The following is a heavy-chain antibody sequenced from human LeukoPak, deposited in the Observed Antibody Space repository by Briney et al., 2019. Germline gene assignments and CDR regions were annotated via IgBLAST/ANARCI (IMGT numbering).Heavy chain of an antibody. Sequence: GRSLRLSCAASGFTFSSYAMHWVRQAPGKGLEWVAVISYDGSNKYYADSVKGRFTISRDSSKNTLYLQMNSLRAEDTAVYYCARGVLRYFDWPDYWGQGTLVTVSS. V-gene: IGHV3-30*04. CDR2: ISYDGSNK. J-gene: IGHJ4*02. CDR3: ARGVLRYFDWPDY. D-gene: IGHD3-9*01. CDR1: GFTFSSYA.